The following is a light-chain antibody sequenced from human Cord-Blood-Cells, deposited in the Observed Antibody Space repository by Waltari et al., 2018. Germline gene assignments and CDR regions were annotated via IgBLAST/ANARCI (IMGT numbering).Light chain of an antibody. V-gene: IGLV2-8*01. CDR3: SSYAGSNNYV. J-gene: IGLJ1*01. CDR2: EVS. CDR1: SSDVGGYTY. Sequence: QSALPQPPSASGSPGQSVTISCTRTSSDVGGYTYVSWYQQHPGKAPKLMIYEVSKRPSGVPDRFSGSKSGNTASLTVSGLQGEDEADYYCSSYAGSNNYVFGTGTKVTVL.